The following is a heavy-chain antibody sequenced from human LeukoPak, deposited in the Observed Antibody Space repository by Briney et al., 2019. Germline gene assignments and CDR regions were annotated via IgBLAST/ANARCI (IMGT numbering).Heavy chain of an antibody. CDR1: GGSISSSSYY. CDR2: IYYSGGT. Sequence: SETLSLTCTVSGGSISSSSYYWGWIRQPPGKGLEWIGSIYYSGGTYYNPSLKSRVTISVDTSKNQFSLKLSSVTAADTAVCYCARRNTAMTTGFDYWGQGTLVTVSS. D-gene: IGHD5-18*01. V-gene: IGHV4-39*01. J-gene: IGHJ4*02. CDR3: ARRNTAMTTGFDY.